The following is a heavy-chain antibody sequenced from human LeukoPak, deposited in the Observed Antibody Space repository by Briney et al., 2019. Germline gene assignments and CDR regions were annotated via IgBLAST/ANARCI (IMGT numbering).Heavy chain of an antibody. CDR3: ASSSWYYYYYMDV. D-gene: IGHD6-13*01. CDR2: ISGSGGST. Sequence: GGSLRLSCAASGFTFSSYAMSWVRQAPGKGLEWVSAISGSGGSTYYADSVKGRFTISRDNSKNTLYLQMNSLRAEDTAVYYCASSSWYYYYYMDVWGKGTTVTVSS. CDR1: GFTFSSYA. V-gene: IGHV3-23*01. J-gene: IGHJ6*03.